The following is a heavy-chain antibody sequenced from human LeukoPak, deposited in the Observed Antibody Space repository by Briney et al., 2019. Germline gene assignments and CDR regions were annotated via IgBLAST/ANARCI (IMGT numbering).Heavy chain of an antibody. CDR2: IYYSGRT. V-gene: IGHV4-39*02. CDR1: GGFISSSSYY. Sequence: PSETLSLTCTVSGGFISSSSYYWGWIRQPPGKGLEWIGDIYYSGRTYYNPSLRSRVSISLDTSMNHFSLTLSPVTAADTAVYYCARRRYYDSTGYFDWGRGSLVIVSS. CDR3: ARRRYYDSTGYFD. J-gene: IGHJ1*01. D-gene: IGHD3-22*01.